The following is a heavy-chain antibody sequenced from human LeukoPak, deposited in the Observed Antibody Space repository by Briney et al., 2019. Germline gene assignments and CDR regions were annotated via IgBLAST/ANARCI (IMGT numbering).Heavy chain of an antibody. J-gene: IGHJ4*02. D-gene: IGHD3-10*01. CDR3: ATRLWNYNVTGSYPY. CDR1: GFTFSSYA. V-gene: IGHV3-23*01. Sequence: GGSLRLSCAASGFTFSSYAMSWVRQAPGKGLEWVSAISGSGGSTYYADSVKGRFTISRDNSKNTLYLQMNSLRAEDTAVYYCATRLWNYNVTGSYPYGGQGTLVTVSS. CDR2: ISGSGGST.